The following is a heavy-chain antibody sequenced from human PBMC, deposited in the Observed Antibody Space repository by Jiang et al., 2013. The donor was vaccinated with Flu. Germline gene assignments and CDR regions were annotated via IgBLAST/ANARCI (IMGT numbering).Heavy chain of an antibody. CDR1: GGSVSSGTYY. V-gene: IGHV4-61*01. CDR2: FHSSGST. CDR3: ARGNLCSGGSCYYDY. D-gene: IGHD2-15*01. J-gene: IGHJ4*02. Sequence: KPSETLSLTCTVSGGSVSSGTYYWNWIRQPPGKGLEWIGYFHSSGSTNYNPSLKSRITISVDTSKNQFSLKLSSVTAADTAVYYCARGNLCSGGSCYYDYWGQGTLVTVSS.